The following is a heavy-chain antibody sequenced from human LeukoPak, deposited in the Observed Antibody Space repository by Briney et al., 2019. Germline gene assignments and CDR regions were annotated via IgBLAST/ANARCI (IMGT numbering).Heavy chain of an antibody. V-gene: IGHV3-30*02. D-gene: IGHD3-3*01. J-gene: IGHJ4*02. CDR1: GSTFSSYG. Sequence: GGSLRLSCAASGSTFSSYGMHWVRQAPGKGLEWVAFIRYDGSNKYYADSVKGRFTISRDNSKNTLYLQMNSLRAEDTAVYYCAKEWYDFWSGYCFDYWGQGTLVTVSS. CDR2: IRYDGSNK. CDR3: AKEWYDFWSGYCFDY.